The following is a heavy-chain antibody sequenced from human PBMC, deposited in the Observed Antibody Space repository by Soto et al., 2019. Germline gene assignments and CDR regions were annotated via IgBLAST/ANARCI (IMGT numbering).Heavy chain of an antibody. D-gene: IGHD1-26*01. CDR3: ARHSASYFRDY. CDR2: IYHSGST. V-gene: IGHV4-4*02. CDR1: GDSISSSNW. J-gene: IGHJ4*02. Sequence: SETLSLTCAVSGDSISSSNWWSWVRQPPGKGLEWIGEIYHSGSTNYNPSLKSRVTISVDKSKNQFSLNLNSVTAADTAVYYCARHSASYFRDYWGQGTLVTVSS.